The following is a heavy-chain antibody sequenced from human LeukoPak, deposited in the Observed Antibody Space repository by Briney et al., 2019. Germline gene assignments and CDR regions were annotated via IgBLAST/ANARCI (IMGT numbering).Heavy chain of an antibody. J-gene: IGHJ4*02. CDR1: GYSFTSYW. CDR2: IYPGDSDT. D-gene: IGHD3-10*01. Sequence: GESLKISCKGSGYSFTSYWIGWVRQMPGKGLEWMGIIYPGDSDTRYSPSFQGQVTISADKSISTACLQWSSLKASDTAMYYCARHGMNYYGSGSSSDYWGQGTLVTVSS. V-gene: IGHV5-51*01. CDR3: ARHGMNYYGSGSSSDY.